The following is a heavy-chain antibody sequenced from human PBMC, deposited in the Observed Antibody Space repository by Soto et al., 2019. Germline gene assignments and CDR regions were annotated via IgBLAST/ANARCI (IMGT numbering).Heavy chain of an antibody. V-gene: IGHV2-26*01. CDR2: IFSNDEK. CDR1: GFSLSNARMG. CDR3: ARISGRSIAAAVY. J-gene: IGHJ4*02. D-gene: IGHD6-13*01. Sequence: QVTLKESGPVLVKPTETLTLTCTVSGFSLSNARMGVSWIRQPPGKALEWLAHIFSNDEKSYSTSLKSRLTISKDAANSQVVLTLTNMEPVDTATDYCARISGRSIAAAVYWGQGTLVTVSS.